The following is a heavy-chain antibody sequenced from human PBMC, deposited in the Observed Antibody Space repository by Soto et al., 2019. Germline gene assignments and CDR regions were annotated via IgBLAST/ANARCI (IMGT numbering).Heavy chain of an antibody. D-gene: IGHD5-18*01. Sequence: SVKVSCKVSGYNLTELSMHWVRQAPGKGLEWMGGFDPEDGETIYAQKFQGRVTMTEDTSTDTAYMELSSLRSEDTAVYYCARVPDTAMEPRYYNGMDVLGQGTTVTISS. CDR3: ARVPDTAMEPRYYNGMDV. J-gene: IGHJ6*02. CDR2: FDPEDGET. V-gene: IGHV1-24*01. CDR1: GYNLTELS.